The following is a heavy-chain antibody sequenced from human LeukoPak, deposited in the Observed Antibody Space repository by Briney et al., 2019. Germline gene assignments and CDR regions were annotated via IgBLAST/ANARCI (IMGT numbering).Heavy chain of an antibody. D-gene: IGHD1/OR15-1a*01. CDR1: GYTFTGYY. Sequence: GASVKASCKASGYTFTGYYMHWLRQAPGQGLEWMGWISAYNGNTNYAQKLQGRVTLTRDTSISTAYMEVSSRRFDDTAFYYCARAPMGTAPLYWGQGTLVTVSS. V-gene: IGHV1-2*02. CDR3: ARAPMGTAPLY. CDR2: ISAYNGNT. J-gene: IGHJ4*02.